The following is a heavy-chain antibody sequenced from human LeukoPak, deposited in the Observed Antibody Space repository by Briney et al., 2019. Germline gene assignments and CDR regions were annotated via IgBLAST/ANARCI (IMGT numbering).Heavy chain of an antibody. V-gene: IGHV3-23*01. CDR1: GFTFSSYA. J-gene: IGHJ4*02. Sequence: GGSLRLSCAASGFTFSSYAMSWVRQAPGKGLEWVSAISGSGGSTYYADSVKGRFTISRDNSKNTLYLQMNSLRAEDTAVYYCAKDVITYYYDSSGYFGYWGQGTLVTVSS. CDR3: AKDVITYYYDSSGYFGY. D-gene: IGHD3-22*01. CDR2: ISGSGGST.